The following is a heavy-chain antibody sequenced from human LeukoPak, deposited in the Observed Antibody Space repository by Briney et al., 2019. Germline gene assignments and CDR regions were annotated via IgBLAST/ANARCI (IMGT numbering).Heavy chain of an antibody. CDR1: GGSISGYY. CDR3: VYGPNHYYFDY. Sequence: SETLSLTCTVSGGSISGYYYSWLRQPPGKDLEWIGCIYYSGSTNYNPSLTSRVTISLDTSMKQFSLNLRSVTAADAAVYFCVYGPNHYYFDYWGQGSLVTVSS. V-gene: IGHV4-59*01. J-gene: IGHJ4*02. CDR2: IYYSGST. D-gene: IGHD3-16*01.